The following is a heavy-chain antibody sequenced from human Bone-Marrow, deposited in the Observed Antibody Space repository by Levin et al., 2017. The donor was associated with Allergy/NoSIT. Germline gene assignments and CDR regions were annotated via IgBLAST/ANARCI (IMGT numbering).Heavy chain of an antibody. Sequence: SQTLSLTCTVSGGSITGRTHYWDWIRQPPGKGLEWIGSIYYSGATYYNPSLKSRLTMSVDTSKTQFSLKLRSVTAADTGVYYCARRAQYDVFGYHVIDYWGQGTLVTVS. J-gene: IGHJ4*02. CDR1: GGSITGRTHY. CDR2: IYYSGAT. V-gene: IGHV4-39*01. D-gene: IGHD3/OR15-3a*01. CDR3: ARRAQYDVFGYHVIDY.